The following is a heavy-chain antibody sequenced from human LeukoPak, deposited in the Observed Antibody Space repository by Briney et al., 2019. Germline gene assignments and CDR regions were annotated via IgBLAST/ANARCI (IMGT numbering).Heavy chain of an antibody. J-gene: IGHJ3*02. CDR3: ARHMTVTYDAFDI. Sequence: SQTLSLTCTVSGGSISSGSYYWSWIRQPAGKGLEWIGRIYTSGSTNYNPSLKSRVTISVDTSERQFSLKLSSVTAADTAAYYCARHMTVTYDAFDIWGQGTMVTVSS. V-gene: IGHV4-61*02. CDR2: IYTSGST. CDR1: GGSISSGSYY. D-gene: IGHD3-22*01.